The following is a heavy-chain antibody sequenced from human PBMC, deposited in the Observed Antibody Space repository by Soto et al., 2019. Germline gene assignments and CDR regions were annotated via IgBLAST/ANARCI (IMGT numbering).Heavy chain of an antibody. Sequence: QVQLVQSGAEVKKPGASVKVSCKASGYTFPSYGISWVRQAPGQGLEWKGWISAYNGNTKYAQKLQGRVTMTTDTSTSTADMELRSLRSDDTAVYYCTREPNYFDYWGQGTLVTVSS. CDR2: ISAYNGNT. V-gene: IGHV1-18*01. CDR1: GYTFPSYG. J-gene: IGHJ4*02. CDR3: TREPNYFDY.